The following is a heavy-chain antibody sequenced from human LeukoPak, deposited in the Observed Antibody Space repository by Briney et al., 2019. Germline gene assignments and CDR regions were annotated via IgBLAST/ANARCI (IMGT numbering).Heavy chain of an antibody. D-gene: IGHD2-15*01. J-gene: IGHJ3*02. CDR3: ARVDLVVAATYHAFDI. Sequence: PGGSLRLSCAASGFTFSSYWMHWVRQAPGKGLVWVSRINSDGSSTTYADSVKGRFTISRDNAKNTLYLQMNSLRAEDTPVYYCARVDLVVAATYHAFDIWGQGTMVTVSS. V-gene: IGHV3-74*01. CDR1: GFTFSSYW. CDR2: INSDGSST.